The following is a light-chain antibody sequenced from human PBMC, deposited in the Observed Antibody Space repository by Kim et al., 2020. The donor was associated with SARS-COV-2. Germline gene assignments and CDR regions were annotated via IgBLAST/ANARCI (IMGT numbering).Light chain of an antibody. CDR2: EVS. CDR3: CSYAGTPLV. V-gene: IGLV2-23*02. J-gene: IGLJ1*01. Sequence: QSALTQPASVSGSPGQSITISCTGTSSDVGSYNLVSWYQQHPGKAPKLMIYEVSKRPSGVSNRFSGSKSGNTSSLTISGRQAEDEADYYCCSYAGTPLVFGTGTKFTVL. CDR1: SSDVGSYNL.